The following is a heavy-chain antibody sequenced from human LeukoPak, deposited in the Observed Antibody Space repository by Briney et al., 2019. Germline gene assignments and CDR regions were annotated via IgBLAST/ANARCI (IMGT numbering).Heavy chain of an antibody. CDR1: GLTFSRHA. Sequence: PGGSLRLSCVSSGLTFSRHAMTWVRQTPGKGLEWVSGITGSGGSTYHADSVKGRFTISRDNAKNSLYLQMNSLRAEDTAVYYCARDSSGWEWGQGTLVTVSS. CDR3: ARDSSGWE. J-gene: IGHJ4*02. V-gene: IGHV3-23*01. CDR2: ITGSGGST. D-gene: IGHD6-19*01.